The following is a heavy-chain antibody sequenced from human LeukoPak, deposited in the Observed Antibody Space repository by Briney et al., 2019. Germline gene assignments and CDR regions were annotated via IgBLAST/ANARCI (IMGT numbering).Heavy chain of an antibody. J-gene: IGHJ4*02. CDR3: ARVDYDFWSGFYDY. CDR2: INPNSGGT. D-gene: IGHD3-3*01. V-gene: IGHV1-2*02. CDR1: GYTFTGYY. Sequence: GASVKVSCKASGYTFTGYYMHWVRQAPGQGLEWMGWINPNSGGTNYAQKFQGRVTMTRDTSISTAYMELSRLRSDDTAVYYCARVDYDFWSGFYDYWGQGTLVTVSS.